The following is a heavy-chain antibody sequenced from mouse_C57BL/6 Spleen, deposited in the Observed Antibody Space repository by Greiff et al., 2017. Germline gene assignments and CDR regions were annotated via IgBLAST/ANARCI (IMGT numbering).Heavy chain of an antibody. J-gene: IGHJ2*01. V-gene: IGHV14-4*01. D-gene: IGHD1-1*01. CDR2: IDPENGDT. CDR1: GFNIKDDY. Sequence: VQLQQSGAELVRPGASVKLSCTASGFNIKDDYMHWVKQRPEQGLEWIGWIDPENGDTEYASKFQGKATITADTSSNTAYLQLSSLTSEDTAVYYCTTGYYYGSSYVEDYWGQGTTLTVSS. CDR3: TTGYYYGSSYVEDY.